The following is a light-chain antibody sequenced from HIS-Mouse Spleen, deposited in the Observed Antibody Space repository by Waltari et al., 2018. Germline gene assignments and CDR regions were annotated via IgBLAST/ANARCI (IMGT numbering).Light chain of an antibody. V-gene: IGLV3-10*01. CDR2: EAS. CDR1: ALPKKY. CDR3: YSTYSSGNHRV. J-gene: IGLJ2*01. Sequence: SYELTQPPSVSVSPGQTARITCSGEALPKKYAYWYQQKSGQAPVLVIYEASKRPSGMPERFSGSSSGTMATLTISGAQVEDEADYYCYSTYSSGNHRVFGGGTKLTVL.